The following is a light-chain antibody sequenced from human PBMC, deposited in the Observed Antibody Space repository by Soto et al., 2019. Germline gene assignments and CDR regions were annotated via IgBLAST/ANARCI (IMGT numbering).Light chain of an antibody. Sequence: QSALIQPRSVSGSPGQSVTISCTVTSSDVGTYNYVSWYRQHPGKAPKLMISDVSKRPSGVPDRFSGSKSDNTASLTISGLQAEDEGDYYCCSYAGSYIFVFGTGTKVTVL. CDR2: DVS. J-gene: IGLJ1*01. CDR1: SSDVGTYNY. V-gene: IGLV2-11*01. CDR3: CSYAGSYIFV.